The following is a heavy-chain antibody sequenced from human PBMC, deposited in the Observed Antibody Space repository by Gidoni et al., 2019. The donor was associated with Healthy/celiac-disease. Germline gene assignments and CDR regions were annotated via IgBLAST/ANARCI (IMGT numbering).Heavy chain of an antibody. CDR3: ARRGYYDSSGYFQD. J-gene: IGHJ4*02. D-gene: IGHD3-22*01. CDR2: TYYSGST. Sequence: QLQLQASGPGLVKPSETLSLTCTVSGGSISSSSYYWGWIRQPPGKGLEWIGSTYYSGSTYYNPSLKSRVTISVDTSKNQFSLKLSSVTAAGTAVYYCARRGYYDSSGYFQDWGQGTLVTVSS. CDR1: GGSISSSSYY. V-gene: IGHV4-39*01.